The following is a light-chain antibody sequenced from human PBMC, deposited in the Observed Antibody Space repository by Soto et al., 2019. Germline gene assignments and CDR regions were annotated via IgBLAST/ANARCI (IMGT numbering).Light chain of an antibody. J-gene: IGKJ3*01. CDR1: QDISNY. V-gene: IGKV1-33*01. CDR2: DAS. Sequence: DIQMTQSPSSLSASVGDRVTITCQASQDISNYLNWYQQKPGKAPKLLIYDASNLETGATSRFSGRRSGTDFTLTISSLQPEDIATYYCQHYDNLPFTFGPGTKVDIK. CDR3: QHYDNLPFT.